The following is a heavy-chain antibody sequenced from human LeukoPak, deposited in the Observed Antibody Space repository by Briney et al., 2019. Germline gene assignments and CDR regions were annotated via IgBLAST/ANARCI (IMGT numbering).Heavy chain of an antibody. Sequence: GGSLRLSCAASGFTFSSYAMTWVRQAPGKGLEWVSAISGNGGSTNYADSVKGRFTISRDNSKNTLYLQMNSLRAEDTAVYYCAKYRSAWSFDYWGQGTLVIVSS. J-gene: IGHJ4*02. CDR2: ISGNGGST. V-gene: IGHV3-23*01. CDR3: AKYRSAWSFDY. CDR1: GFTFSSYA. D-gene: IGHD6-13*01.